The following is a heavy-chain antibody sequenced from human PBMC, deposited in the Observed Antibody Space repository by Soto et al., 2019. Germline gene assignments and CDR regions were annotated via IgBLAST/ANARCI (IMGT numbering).Heavy chain of an antibody. CDR1: GGSISSGGYY. D-gene: IGHD2-2*01. V-gene: IGHV4-31*03. CDR3: ARGPPPNSYCSSTSCPPGGDY. J-gene: IGHJ4*02. Sequence: SETLSLTCTVSGGSISSGGYYWSWIRQHPGKGLEWIGYIYYSGSTYYNPSLKSRVTISVDTSKNQFSLKLSSVTAADTAVYYCARGPPPNSYCSSTSCPPGGDYWSQGTLVTVSS. CDR2: IYYSGST.